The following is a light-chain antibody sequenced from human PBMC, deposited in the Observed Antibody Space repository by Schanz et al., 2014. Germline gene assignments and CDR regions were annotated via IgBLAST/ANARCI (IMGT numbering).Light chain of an antibody. J-gene: IGKJ2*01. CDR3: QLYGSSPRYT. CDR1: QSVSSN. Sequence: ETVMTQSPATLSLSPGERATLSCRASQSVSSNLAWYQQRPGQAPRLLVYGASNRATGIPDRFIGSGSGTDFTLTINRLEPEDFSVYYCQLYGSSPRYTFGQGTKLEIK. CDR2: GAS. V-gene: IGKV3-20*01.